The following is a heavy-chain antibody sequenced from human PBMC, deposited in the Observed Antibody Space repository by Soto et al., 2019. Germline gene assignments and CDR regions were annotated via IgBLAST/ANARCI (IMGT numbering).Heavy chain of an antibody. J-gene: IGHJ5*02. CDR2: LSFDGSNK. D-gene: IGHD2-2*01. Sequence: QEQLVESGGGVVQPGMSLRLSCVASRFSFSNFGMHWVRQAPGKGLEWVAALSFDGSNKNYADGVRGRFTISRDNSKNTLYLHMNSLRSDETAMYYCAKGGCSSSCCAFDAWGQGTLVTV. CDR3: AKGGCSSSCCAFDA. CDR1: RFSFSNFG. V-gene: IGHV3-30*18.